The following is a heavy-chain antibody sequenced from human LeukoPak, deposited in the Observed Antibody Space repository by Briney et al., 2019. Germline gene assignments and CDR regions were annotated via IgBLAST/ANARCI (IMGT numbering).Heavy chain of an antibody. CDR1: GFTFSGYS. Sequence: SGGSLRLSCTASGFTFSGYSMNWIRQAPGKGLEWVSSFGTRSTSIYHAGSVKGRFAISRDNAKNSLYLQMNSLRAEDTALYYCAREVSEGFDFWGQGTLVAVSS. CDR2: FGTRSTSI. V-gene: IGHV3-21*01. CDR3: AREVSEGFDF. D-gene: IGHD3-22*01. J-gene: IGHJ4*02.